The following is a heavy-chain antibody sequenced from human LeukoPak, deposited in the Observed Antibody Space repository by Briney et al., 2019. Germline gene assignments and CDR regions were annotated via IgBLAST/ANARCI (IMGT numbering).Heavy chain of an antibody. CDR3: AREIKRSSGWYDFDY. D-gene: IGHD6-19*01. CDR2: ISSSGDTI. Sequence: QSGGSLRLSCAASGFTFSSYEMNWVRQAPGKGLEWVSYISSSGDTIYYADSVKGRFTISRDNAKNSLYLQMNSLRAEDTAVYYCAREIKRSSGWYDFDYWGQGTLVTVSS. J-gene: IGHJ4*02. CDR1: GFTFSSYE. V-gene: IGHV3-48*03.